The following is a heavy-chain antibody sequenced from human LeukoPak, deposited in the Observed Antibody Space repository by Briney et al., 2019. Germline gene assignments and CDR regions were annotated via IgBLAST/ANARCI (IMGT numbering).Heavy chain of an antibody. J-gene: IGHJ4*02. CDR2: ISAYNGNT. CDR1: GYTFTSYG. V-gene: IGHV1-18*01. Sequence: GASVKVSCKASGYTFTSYGISWVRQAPRQGLEWMGWISAYNGNTNYAQKLQGRVTMTTDTSTSTAYMELRSLRSDDTAVYYCARDRGKGNSGGKYDYWGQGTLVTVSS. CDR3: ARDRGKGNSGGKYDY. D-gene: IGHD2-15*01.